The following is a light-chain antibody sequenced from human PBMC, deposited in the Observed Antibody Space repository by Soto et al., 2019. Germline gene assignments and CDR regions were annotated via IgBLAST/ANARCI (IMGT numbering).Light chain of an antibody. J-gene: IGLJ1*01. V-gene: IGLV2-14*03. Sequence: QSALAQPASVSGSPGQSITISCTGTSSDIGAYNYVSWYRQHPGKAPKLMIYDVSVRPSGFSNRFSGSKSGNTASLSISGIQAEDEADYYCSSYAGSSTQVFGTGTKLTVL. CDR2: DVS. CDR1: SSDIGAYNY. CDR3: SSYAGSSTQV.